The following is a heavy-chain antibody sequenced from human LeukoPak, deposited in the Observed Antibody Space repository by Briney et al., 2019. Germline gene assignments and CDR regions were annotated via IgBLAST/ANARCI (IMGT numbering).Heavy chain of an antibody. V-gene: IGHV3-23*01. D-gene: IGHD3-22*01. CDR3: AKGIYYYDSSGYVN. Sequence: PGGSLILSCAASGFTFSSYAMSWVRQAPGKGLEWVSAISGSGGSTYYADSVKGRFTISRDNSKNTLYLQMNSLRAEDTAVYYCAKGIYYYDSSGYVNWGQGTLVTVSS. J-gene: IGHJ4*02. CDR2: ISGSGGST. CDR1: GFTFSSYA.